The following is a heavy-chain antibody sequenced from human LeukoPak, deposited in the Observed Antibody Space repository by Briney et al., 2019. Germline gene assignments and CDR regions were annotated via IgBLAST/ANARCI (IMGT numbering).Heavy chain of an antibody. CDR1: GYTFTSYY. CDR2: INPSGGST. Sequence: ASVKVSCKASGYTFTSYYMHWARQAPGQGLEWMGIINPSGGSTSYAQKFQGRVTMTRDMSTSTVYMELSSLRSEDTAVYYCARVVQRGIAAAGSSQFDYWGQGTLVTVSS. J-gene: IGHJ4*02. V-gene: IGHV1-46*01. CDR3: ARVVQRGIAAAGSSQFDY. D-gene: IGHD6-13*01.